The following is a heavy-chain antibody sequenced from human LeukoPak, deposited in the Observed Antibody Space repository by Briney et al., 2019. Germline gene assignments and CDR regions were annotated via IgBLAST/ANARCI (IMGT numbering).Heavy chain of an antibody. Sequence: GGSLRLSCAASGFTFSSYSMNWVRQAPGKGLEWVSSISSSSSYIYYADSVKGRFTISRDNAKNSLYLQMNSLRAEDTAVYYCARGLGYSSSSIDYWGQGTLVTVSS. V-gene: IGHV3-21*01. CDR1: GFTFSSYS. CDR2: ISSSSSYI. D-gene: IGHD6-6*01. J-gene: IGHJ4*02. CDR3: ARGLGYSSSSIDY.